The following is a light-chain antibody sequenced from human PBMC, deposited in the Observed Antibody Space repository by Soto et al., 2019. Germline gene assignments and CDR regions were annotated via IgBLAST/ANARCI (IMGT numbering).Light chain of an antibody. J-gene: IGKJ5*01. V-gene: IGKV3-11*01. CDR2: GAS. CDR1: QSVDSY. CDR3: QQRSSWPIT. Sequence: VLTESPGSLSLSPGERATLSGRASQSVDSYLVWYQQKPGQAPRLLIFGASSRATGIPARFSGSGSGTDFTLTINSLEPEDFAVYYCQQRSSWPITFGQGTRLEIK.